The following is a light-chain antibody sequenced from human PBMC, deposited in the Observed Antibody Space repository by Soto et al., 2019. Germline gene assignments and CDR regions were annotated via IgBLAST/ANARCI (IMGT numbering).Light chain of an antibody. Sequence: EIVMTQSPASLSVSPGETATLSCRASQRVGINLAWYQQKPGQAPRLLIYGTSSRATGIPDRFSGSGSGTDFTLTISRLEPEDFAVFYCQQYGSSITFGQGTRLEIK. CDR2: GTS. V-gene: IGKV3-20*01. J-gene: IGKJ5*01. CDR1: QRVGIN. CDR3: QQYGSSIT.